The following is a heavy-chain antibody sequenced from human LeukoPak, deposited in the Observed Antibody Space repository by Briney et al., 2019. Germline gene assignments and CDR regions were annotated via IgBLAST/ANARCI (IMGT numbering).Heavy chain of an antibody. Sequence: GGPLSFSCEASGFFFSSFSMTWVGKAQGKGLEWVSYIRSTGNTIYYADSVKGRFTISRDNAKNSLDLQMNSLRAEDTAVYYCTRDPSALDYWGPGTLVTVSS. V-gene: IGHV3-48*01. J-gene: IGHJ4*02. CDR3: TRDPSALDY. CDR2: IRSTGNTI. D-gene: IGHD3-10*01. CDR1: GFFFSSFS.